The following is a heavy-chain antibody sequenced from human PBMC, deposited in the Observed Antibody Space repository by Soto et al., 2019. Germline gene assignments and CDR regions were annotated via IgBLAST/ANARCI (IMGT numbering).Heavy chain of an antibody. D-gene: IGHD3-16*02. Sequence: QVQLVESGGGVVQPGRSLRLSCAASGFTFSSYAMHWLRQAPGKGLEWVAIMSYDGNNQYYPDSVKGRFTISRDNFKNTLHLQMNSLRAEDTAVYYCAKALGELSPESFDYWGQGILGTVSS. J-gene: IGHJ4*02. CDR2: MSYDGNNQ. CDR1: GFTFSSYA. CDR3: AKALGELSPESFDY. V-gene: IGHV3-30*18.